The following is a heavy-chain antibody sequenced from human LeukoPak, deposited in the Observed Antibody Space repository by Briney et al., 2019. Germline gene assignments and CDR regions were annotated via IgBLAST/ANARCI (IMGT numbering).Heavy chain of an antibody. V-gene: IGHV3-49*04. Sequence: GGSLRLSCTASGFTFVDYAMSWVRQAPGKGLEWVGFIRSKAYGGTTEYAASVKGSFTISRDDSKSIAYLQMNSLKTEDTAVYYCTASGSYDYWGQGTLVTVSS. CDR1: GFTFVDYA. CDR3: TASGSYDY. J-gene: IGHJ4*02. D-gene: IGHD1-26*01. CDR2: IRSKAYGGTT.